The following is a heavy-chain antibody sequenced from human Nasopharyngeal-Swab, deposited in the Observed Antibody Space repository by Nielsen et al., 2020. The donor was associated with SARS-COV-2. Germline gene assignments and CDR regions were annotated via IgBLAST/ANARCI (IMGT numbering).Heavy chain of an antibody. D-gene: IGHD2-15*01. CDR1: GGSISPYY. V-gene: IGHV4-59*01. CDR2: IYYNGST. Sequence: SETLSLTCTVSGGSISPYYWSWIRQPPGKGLEWIGYIYYNGSTNYNPSLKSRVTISIDTSKNQFSLKLNSVTAADTAVYYCARIGCSGGSCYCDYWGQGTLVTVSS. J-gene: IGHJ4*02. CDR3: ARIGCSGGSCYCDY.